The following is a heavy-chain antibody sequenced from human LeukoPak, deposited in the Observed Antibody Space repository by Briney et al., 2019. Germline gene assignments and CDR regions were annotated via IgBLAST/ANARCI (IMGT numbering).Heavy chain of an antibody. J-gene: IGHJ5*02. CDR3: ARPYYYDSRIDP. CDR2: MYYSGST. V-gene: IGHV4-30-4*01. D-gene: IGHD3-22*01. CDR1: GGSISSGDYY. Sequence: SETLSLTCNVSGGSISSGDYYWSWIRQPPGKGLEWIAYMYYSGSTYYNPSLKSRGTMSTDTYKNQLSLKLSSVTAADTAVYYCARPYYYDSRIDPWGQGILVTVSS.